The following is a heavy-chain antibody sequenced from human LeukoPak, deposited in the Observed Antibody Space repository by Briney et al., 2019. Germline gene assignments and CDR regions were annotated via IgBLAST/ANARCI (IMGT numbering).Heavy chain of an antibody. Sequence: SETLSLTCAVYGGSFSGYYWSWIRQPPGKGLEWIGSIYYSGSTYYNPSLKSRVTISVDTSKNQFSLKLSSVTAADTAVYYCARRESTAMVLNGMDVWGQGTTVTVSS. D-gene: IGHD5-18*01. CDR1: GGSFSGYY. CDR3: ARRESTAMVLNGMDV. J-gene: IGHJ6*02. CDR2: IYYSGST. V-gene: IGHV4-34*01.